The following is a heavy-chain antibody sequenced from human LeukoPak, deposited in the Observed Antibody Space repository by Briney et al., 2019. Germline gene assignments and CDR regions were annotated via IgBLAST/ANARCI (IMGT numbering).Heavy chain of an antibody. CDR2: ISYDGSNK. CDR1: GFTFSSYA. V-gene: IGHV3-30-3*01. J-gene: IGHJ6*02. CDR3: ARAANNQTLSRDGYNWQYYYYYYGMDV. Sequence: GGSLRLSCAASGFTFSSYAMHWVRQAPGKGLEWVAVISYDGSNKYYADSVKGRFTISRDNSKNTLYLQMNSLRAEDTAMYYCARAANNQTLSRDGYNWQYYYYYYGMDVWGQGTTVTVSS. D-gene: IGHD5-24*01.